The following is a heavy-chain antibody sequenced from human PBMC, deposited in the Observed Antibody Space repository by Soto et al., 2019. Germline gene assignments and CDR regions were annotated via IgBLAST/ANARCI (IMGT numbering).Heavy chain of an antibody. J-gene: IGHJ6*02. Sequence: GGSLRLSCAASGFTFSSYGMHWVRQAPGKGLEWVAVIWYDGSNKYYADSVKGRFTISRDNSKNTLYLQMNSLRAEDTAVYYCARDFLSSGWYRFYYYYYRMDVWGQGSTGTVSS. CDR3: ARDFLSSGWYRFYYYYYRMDV. D-gene: IGHD6-19*01. CDR2: IWYDGSNK. CDR1: GFTFSSYG. V-gene: IGHV3-33*01.